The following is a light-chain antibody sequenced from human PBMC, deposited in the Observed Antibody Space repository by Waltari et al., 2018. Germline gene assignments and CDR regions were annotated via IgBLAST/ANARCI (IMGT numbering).Light chain of an antibody. CDR2: VNSDGSH. CDR1: SGHSMNV. Sequence: LVLTHSPSPSASLGAPVKLTCSLNSGHSMNVIAWSQQQPGKGHRYLMKVNSDGSHRKGDDIPDRFSASNSGTEYYLTISSLQSEDEADYYCQTGGHGTWVFGGGTKLTVL. CDR3: QTGGHGTWV. V-gene: IGLV4-69*01. J-gene: IGLJ3*02.